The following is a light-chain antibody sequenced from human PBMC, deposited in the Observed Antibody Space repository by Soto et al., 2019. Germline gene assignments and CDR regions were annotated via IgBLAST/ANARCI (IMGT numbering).Light chain of an antibody. V-gene: IGKV3-20*01. CDR1: QSVSSGY. CDR2: DAS. CDR3: QQYNNWLLFT. Sequence: EIVLTQSPGTLSLSPGEIATLSCRASQSVSSGYLAWYQQKPGQAPRLLMYDASIRATGIPDRFSGSGSGTDFTLTISRLEPEDFAVYYCQQYNNWLLFTFGPGTKVDIK. J-gene: IGKJ3*01.